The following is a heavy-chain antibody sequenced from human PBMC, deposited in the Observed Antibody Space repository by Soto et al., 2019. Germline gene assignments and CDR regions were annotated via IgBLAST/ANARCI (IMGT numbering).Heavy chain of an antibody. CDR2: IIPIFGTA. CDR3: ARDLTHCGGDCYDAYMDV. J-gene: IGHJ6*02. CDR1: GGTFSSYA. Sequence: QVQLVQSGAEVKKPGSSVKVSCKASGGTFSSYAISWVRQAPGQGLEWMGGIIPIFGTANYAQKFQGRGTITADESTRTAYMEQSNLRSEDTAVYYCARDLTHCGGDCYDAYMDVWGQGTTVTVPS. V-gene: IGHV1-69*01. D-gene: IGHD2-21*02.